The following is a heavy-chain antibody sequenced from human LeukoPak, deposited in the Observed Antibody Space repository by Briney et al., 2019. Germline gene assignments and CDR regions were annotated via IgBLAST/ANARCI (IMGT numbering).Heavy chain of an antibody. V-gene: IGHV3-30*04. D-gene: IGHD3-10*01. CDR1: GFTFSNYA. J-gene: IGHJ4*02. CDR2: ISYDGTNK. Sequence: GGSLRLACAASGFTFSNYAIHWVRQAPGKGLEWVALISYDGTNKHYADSVKGRFTISRDNSKNSLYLQMNSLRTEDTALYYCAKGKNTGSYLSHVDYWGQGTLVTVSS. CDR3: AKGKNTGSYLSHVDY.